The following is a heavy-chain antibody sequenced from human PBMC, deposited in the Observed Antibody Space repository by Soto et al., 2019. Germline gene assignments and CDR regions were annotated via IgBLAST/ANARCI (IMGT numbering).Heavy chain of an antibody. J-gene: IGHJ6*03. CDR3: AKDRIAAAGTRYYYMDV. D-gene: IGHD6-13*01. Sequence: GGSLRLSCAASGFTFDDYAMHWVRQAPGKGLEWVSGISWNSGSIGYADSVKGRFTISRDNAKNSLYLQMNSLRAEDTALYYCAKDRIAAAGTRYYYMDVWGKGTTVTVSS. V-gene: IGHV3-9*01. CDR2: ISWNSGSI. CDR1: GFTFDDYA.